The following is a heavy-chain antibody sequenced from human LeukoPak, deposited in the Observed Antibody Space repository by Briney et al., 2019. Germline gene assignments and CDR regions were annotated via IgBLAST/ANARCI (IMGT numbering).Heavy chain of an antibody. CDR2: VHSSGTA. Sequence: SETLSLTCTVSGGSIRTGGYFWGWIRQSPGKGLEYFGSVHSSGTAYYNPSLQSRVTISADMSKNQFSLNLRSVTAADTAVYYCTRDRGQWLVDYWGQGIQVTASS. V-gene: IGHV4-39*07. D-gene: IGHD6-19*01. CDR3: TRDRGQWLVDY. CDR1: GGSIRTGGYF. J-gene: IGHJ4*02.